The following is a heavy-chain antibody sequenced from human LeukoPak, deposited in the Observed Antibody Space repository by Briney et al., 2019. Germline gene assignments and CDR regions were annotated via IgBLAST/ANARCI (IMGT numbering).Heavy chain of an antibody. Sequence: PGGSLRLSCAASGFTFSSYSMNWVRQAPGKGLEWVSSISSSSSYIYYADSVKGRFTISRDNAKNSLYLQMNSLRAEDTAVYYCASWRSEWQQLVLPPTTEYWGQGTLVTVSS. J-gene: IGHJ4*02. CDR3: ASWRSEWQQLVLPPTTEY. CDR1: GFTFSSYS. V-gene: IGHV3-21*01. D-gene: IGHD6-13*01. CDR2: ISSSSSYI.